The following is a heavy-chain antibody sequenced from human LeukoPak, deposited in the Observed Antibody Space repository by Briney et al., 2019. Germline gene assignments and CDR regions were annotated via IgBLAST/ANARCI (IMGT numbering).Heavy chain of an antibody. V-gene: IGHV3-74*01. CDR2: INPGGSSI. J-gene: IGHJ4*02. CDR1: GFTFSSYW. Sequence: GGSLRLSCAASGFTFSSYWMHWVRQVPGKGLVWVARINPGGSSITYADSVKGRFTISRDNAKNTLYLQMGSLRAEDTGVYYCARSNQADDYWGQGTLATVSS. D-gene: IGHD1-14*01. CDR3: ARSNQADDY.